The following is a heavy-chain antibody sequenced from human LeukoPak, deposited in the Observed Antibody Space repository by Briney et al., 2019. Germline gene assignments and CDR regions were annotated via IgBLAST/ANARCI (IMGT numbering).Heavy chain of an antibody. CDR1: GGSFSDFY. J-gene: IGHJ5*02. CDR2: INHSGST. D-gene: IGHD4-17*01. CDR3: ARAVDKYGEERFDP. V-gene: IGHV4-34*01. Sequence: PSETLSLTCAVYGGSFSDFYWSWIRQPPGKGLEWIGEINHSGSTNYNPSLKSRVTISVDTSKNQFSLKLSSVTAADTAVYYCARAVDKYGEERFDPWGQGTLVTVSS.